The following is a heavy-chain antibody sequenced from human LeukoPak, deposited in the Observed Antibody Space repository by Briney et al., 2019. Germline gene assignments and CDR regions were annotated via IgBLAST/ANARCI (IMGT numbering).Heavy chain of an antibody. CDR3: AGLEGRYSTDWFYFFDY. CDR1: GGSVSSLNL. Sequence: SETLSLTCIVSGGSVSSLNLWSWLRQPPGKGLEWIGEMYLGGTTNFNPSLKSRVTILIDKSKNQLSLQLTSVTAADTAVYYCAGLEGRYSTDWFYFFDYGGQGARVTVSS. D-gene: IGHD6-19*01. CDR2: MYLGGTT. J-gene: IGHJ4*02. V-gene: IGHV4-4*02.